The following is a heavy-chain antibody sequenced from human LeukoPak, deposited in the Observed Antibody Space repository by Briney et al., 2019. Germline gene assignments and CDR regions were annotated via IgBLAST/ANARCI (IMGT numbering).Heavy chain of an antibody. Sequence: GGSLRLSCAASGFTFSNAWMSWVRQAPGKGLEWVSGISPRGDITYYKDSVRGRFTISRDNFKNTVSLQLNSLRTEDTAMYYCARVLRYCSGGNCYSGGLGYMDVWGKGTTVTISS. CDR3: ARVLRYCSGGNCYSGGLGYMDV. D-gene: IGHD2-15*01. J-gene: IGHJ6*03. V-gene: IGHV3-23*01. CDR1: GFTFSNAW. CDR2: ISPRGDIT.